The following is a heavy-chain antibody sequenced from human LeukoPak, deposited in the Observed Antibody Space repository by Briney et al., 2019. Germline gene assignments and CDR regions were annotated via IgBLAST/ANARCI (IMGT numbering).Heavy chain of an antibody. Sequence: ASVRVSCKVSGYTLTELSMHWVRQAPGKGREWMGGFDPEDGETIYAQKFQGRVTMTEDTSTDTAYMELSSLRSEDTAVYFCATERRENMVAARTFDYWGQGTLVTVSS. J-gene: IGHJ4*02. D-gene: IGHD5-12*01. CDR2: FDPEDGET. V-gene: IGHV1-24*01. CDR1: GYTLTELS. CDR3: ATERRENMVAARTFDY.